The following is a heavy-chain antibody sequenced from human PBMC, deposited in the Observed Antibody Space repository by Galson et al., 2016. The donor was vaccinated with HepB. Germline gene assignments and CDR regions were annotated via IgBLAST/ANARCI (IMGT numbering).Heavy chain of an antibody. CDR3: ARPVKGEWLGYFEN. J-gene: IGHJ1*01. V-gene: IGHV4-39*01. CDR2: IYYRGST. CDR1: GGSISSSSYY. D-gene: IGHD6-19*01. Sequence: ETLSLTCTVSGGSISSSSYYWGWIRQSPGKGLEWIGSIYYRGSTYYNPSLKSRVTVSVATSKNQFSLHLTSVTAADTAVYFCARPVKGEWLGYFENWGQGTLVTVSS.